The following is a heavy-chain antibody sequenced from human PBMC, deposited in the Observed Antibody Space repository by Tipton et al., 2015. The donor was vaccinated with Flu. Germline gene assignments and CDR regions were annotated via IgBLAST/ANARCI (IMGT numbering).Heavy chain of an antibody. J-gene: IGHJ4*02. Sequence: SLRLSCEASGFIFDDFSMHWVRQAPGKGLEWVASINWDSGNINYADSVKGRFTISRDNSANTLYLQMNSLRVEDTAMYYCTKDRNGEGYFDYWGQGALVTVSS. CDR3: TKDRNGEGYFDY. V-gene: IGHV3-9*01. CDR1: GFIFDDFS. D-gene: IGHD4-17*01. CDR2: INWDSGNI.